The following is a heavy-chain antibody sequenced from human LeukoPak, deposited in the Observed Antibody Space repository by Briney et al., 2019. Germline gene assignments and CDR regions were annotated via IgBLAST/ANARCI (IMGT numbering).Heavy chain of an antibody. V-gene: IGHV3-11*06. CDR2: ISSSSSYT. J-gene: IGHJ4*02. Sequence: GGSLRLSCAASGFTFSDYYMSWIRQAPGKGLERVSYISSSSSYTNYADSVKGRFTISRDNAKNSLYLQMNSLRAEDTAVYYCARPGFYYGSGSYYGYWGQGTLVTVSS. D-gene: IGHD3-10*01. CDR1: GFTFSDYY. CDR3: ARPGFYYGSGSYYGY.